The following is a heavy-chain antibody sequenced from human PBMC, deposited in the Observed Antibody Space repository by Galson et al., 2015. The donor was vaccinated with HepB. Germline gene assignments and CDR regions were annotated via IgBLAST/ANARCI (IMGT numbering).Heavy chain of an antibody. Sequence: PALVKPTQTLTLTCTFSGFSLNTSGVGVGWIRQPSGKALEWLALIYWDDDKRYSPSLKSRLAVTKDSSKSQVILTMANMDPADTGTYYCAHRRGGYCGDTRCYTFDYWGQGTLVTVSS. D-gene: IGHD2-2*01. J-gene: IGHJ4*02. CDR3: AHRRGGYCGDTRCYTFDY. V-gene: IGHV2-5*02. CDR1: GFSLNTSGVG. CDR2: IYWDDDK.